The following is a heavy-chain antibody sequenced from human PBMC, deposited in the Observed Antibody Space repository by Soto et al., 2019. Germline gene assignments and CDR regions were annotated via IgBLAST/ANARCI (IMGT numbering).Heavy chain of an antibody. CDR1: GFSLSTRGVG. J-gene: IGHJ4*02. Sequence: QITLKESGPTLVKPTQTLTLTCTFSGFSLSTRGVGVGWIRQPPGKALERLALIYWDGYKHYSPSLESRLTITEDTPKNQVVLKMPNMDPVETAPYYFAHKGGGDRILDYWGQGTLVTVSS. V-gene: IGHV2-5*02. CDR2: IYWDGYK. CDR3: AHKGGGDRILDY. D-gene: IGHD3-16*01.